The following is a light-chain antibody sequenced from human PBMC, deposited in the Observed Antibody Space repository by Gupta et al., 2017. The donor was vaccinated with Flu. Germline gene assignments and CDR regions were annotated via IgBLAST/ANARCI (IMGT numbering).Light chain of an antibody. CDR1: ELPKKY. CDR3: YSTDTSGNHRV. CDR2: EDR. Sequence: GQTVTITCSGDELPKKYAYWYQQKPGQAPVLLIYEDRKRPSGIPERFSGSSSGTMATLTISGAQVEDEADYYCYSTDTSGNHRVFGGGTNLTVL. V-gene: IGLV3-10*01. J-gene: IGLJ3*02.